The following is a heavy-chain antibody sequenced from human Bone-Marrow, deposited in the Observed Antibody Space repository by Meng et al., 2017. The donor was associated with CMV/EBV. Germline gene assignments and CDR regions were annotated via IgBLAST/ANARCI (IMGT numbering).Heavy chain of an antibody. CDR3: ASMAPTEWLYEGLNAFDI. CDR2: INPNSGGT. V-gene: IGHV1-2*02. J-gene: IGHJ3*02. CDR1: GYTFTGYY. D-gene: IGHD3-3*01. Sequence: ASVKVSCKASGYTFTGYYMHWVRQAPGQGLEWMGWINPNSGGTNYAQKFQGRVTMTRDTSISTAYMELSRLRSDDTAVYYCASMAPTEWLYEGLNAFDIWGQGKMVTVSS.